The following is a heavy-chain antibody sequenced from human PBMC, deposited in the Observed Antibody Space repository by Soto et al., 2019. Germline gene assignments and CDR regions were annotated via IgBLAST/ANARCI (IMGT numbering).Heavy chain of an antibody. CDR1: GFTFSSYA. CDR3: ASGGNKMAY. V-gene: IGHV3-30-3*01. J-gene: IGHJ4*02. CDR2: ISYDGSNK. Sequence: QVQLVESGGGVVQPGRSLRLSCAASGFTFSSYAMHWVRQAPGKGLEWVAVISYDGSNKYYADSVKGRFTISRDNSKNTLYLQMNSLRAEDTAVYYCASGGNKMAYWGQGTLVTVSS. D-gene: IGHD3-10*01.